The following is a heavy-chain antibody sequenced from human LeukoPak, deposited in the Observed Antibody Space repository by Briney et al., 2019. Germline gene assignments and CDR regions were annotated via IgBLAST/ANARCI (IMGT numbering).Heavy chain of an antibody. CDR2: INPSGGST. Sequence: GASVKVSCKASGYTFSSYYMHWVRQAPGQGLEWMGIINPSGGSTSYAQKFRGRVTLTRDTSTSTVYMELSSLRSEDTAVYYCAREKLYGGYPYYYYYGLDVWGQGTTVTVSS. CDR3: AREKLYGGYPYYYYYGLDV. D-gene: IGHD5-12*01. V-gene: IGHV1-46*01. CDR1: GYTFSSYY. J-gene: IGHJ6*02.